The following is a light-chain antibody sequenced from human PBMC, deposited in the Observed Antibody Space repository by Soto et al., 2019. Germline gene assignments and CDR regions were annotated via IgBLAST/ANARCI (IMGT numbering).Light chain of an antibody. Sequence: DIQLTQSPSTLSASVGGRLTITCRASQSISNWLAWYQQKPGKAPNLLIYDASSLQSGVPSRFSGSGFGTEFTLTISSLQPGDFATYYCQQYSSRSTFGQGTKVDIK. J-gene: IGKJ1*01. CDR1: QSISNW. CDR2: DAS. CDR3: QQYSSRST. V-gene: IGKV1-5*01.